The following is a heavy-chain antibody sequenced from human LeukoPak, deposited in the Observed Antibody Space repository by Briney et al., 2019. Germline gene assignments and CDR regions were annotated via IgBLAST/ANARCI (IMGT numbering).Heavy chain of an antibody. Sequence: GGSLRLSCAASGFTFSSYAMSWVRQAPGKGLEWVSAISGSGGSTYYADSVKGRFTISRDNSKNTLYLQMNSLRAEDTAVYYCAKLRGATINAWYFDYWGQGTLVTVSS. J-gene: IGHJ4*02. CDR3: AKLRGATINAWYFDY. CDR1: GFTFSSYA. CDR2: ISGSGGST. D-gene: IGHD5-12*01. V-gene: IGHV3-23*01.